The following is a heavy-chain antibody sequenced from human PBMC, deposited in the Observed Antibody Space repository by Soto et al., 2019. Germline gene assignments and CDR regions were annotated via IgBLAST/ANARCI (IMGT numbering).Heavy chain of an antibody. CDR3: ARDKDRQQLGGNYYYIMDV. CDR1: GGTFRTSA. V-gene: IGHV1-69*12. D-gene: IGHD3-3*02. J-gene: IGHJ6*02. Sequence: QVQLVQSGAEVKKPGCSVRVSCKTSGGTFRTSAISWVRQAPGQGLEWMGGIMPVFPTPDYAQKFQGRVTITADESTSTAYMELSSLRSEDTAVYYCARDKDRQQLGGNYYYIMDVWGQGTTVTVSS. CDR2: IMPVFPTP.